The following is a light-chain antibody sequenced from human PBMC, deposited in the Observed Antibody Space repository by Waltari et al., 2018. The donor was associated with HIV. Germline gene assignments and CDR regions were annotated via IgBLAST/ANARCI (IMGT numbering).Light chain of an antibody. V-gene: IGKV4-1*01. CDR3: QQYYRTPWT. CDR1: QSVLYSSNNKNY. Sequence: DIVMTKSPDSLAVSLGERAPTNCKSSQSVLYSSNNKNYLAWYQQKPGQPPKLLIYWAPTRESGVPDRFSGSGSGTDFTLTISSLQAEDVAVYYCQQYYRTPWTFSQGTKVEIK. J-gene: IGKJ1*01. CDR2: WAP.